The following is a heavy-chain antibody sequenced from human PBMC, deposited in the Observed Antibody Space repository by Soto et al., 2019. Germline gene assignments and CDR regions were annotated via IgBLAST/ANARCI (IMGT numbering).Heavy chain of an antibody. D-gene: IGHD5-18*01. Sequence: GGSLRLSCAASGFTFSSYSMNWVRQALGKGLEWVSSISSSSSYIYYADSVKGRFTISRDNAKNSLYLQMNSLRAEDTAVYYCARDYAEVDGYSYGYWNGGAFDIWGQGTMVTVSS. V-gene: IGHV3-21*01. CDR1: GFTFSSYS. CDR2: ISSSSSYI. CDR3: ARDYAEVDGYSYGYWNGGAFDI. J-gene: IGHJ3*02.